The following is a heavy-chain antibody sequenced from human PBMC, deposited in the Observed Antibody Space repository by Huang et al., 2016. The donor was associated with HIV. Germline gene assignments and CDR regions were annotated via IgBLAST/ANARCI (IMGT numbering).Heavy chain of an antibody. J-gene: IGHJ4*02. CDR1: GFSVSDSGMA. CDR2: IYWDDDN. D-gene: IGHD3-3*01. Sequence: QITLKESGPTLMKPTQTLTLTCTFSGFSVSDSGMAVAWIRQPPGKALEWLALIYWDDDNRYSPSLRNRLTIAKDIYKNQVVLRMTDVDPADTATYYCLPGRGGYYPYWGQGTLVTVSS. V-gene: IGHV2-5*02. CDR3: LPGRGGYYPY.